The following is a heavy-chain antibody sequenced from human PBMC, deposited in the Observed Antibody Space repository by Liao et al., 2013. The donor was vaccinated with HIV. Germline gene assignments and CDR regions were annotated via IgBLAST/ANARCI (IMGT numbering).Heavy chain of an antibody. J-gene: IGHJ4*02. Sequence: QVQLQESGPGLVKPSQTLSLTCSVSGGSITSGSYYWGWIRQPAGKGLEWIGRIFPSGYTNYNPSLKSRVTISVDTSKNQFSLKLSSVTAADTAVYYCARGPLAGDIDYWGQGTLVTVSS. CDR1: GGSITSGSYY. CDR3: ARGPLAGDIDY. V-gene: IGHV4-61*02. CDR2: IFPSGYT. D-gene: IGHD1-26*01.